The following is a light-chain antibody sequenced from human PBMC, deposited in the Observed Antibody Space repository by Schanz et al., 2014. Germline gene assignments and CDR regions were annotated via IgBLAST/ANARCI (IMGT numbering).Light chain of an antibody. Sequence: EIVMTQSPATLSVSPGERATLSCRASQSVRSNLAWYQQKPGQAPRLLIFGASTRATGIPARFSGSGSGTEFTLTISSLQPDDFATYYCQHYNSYSGTFGQGTKVEIK. CDR2: GAS. CDR1: QSVRSN. J-gene: IGKJ1*01. V-gene: IGKV3-15*01. CDR3: QHYNSYSGT.